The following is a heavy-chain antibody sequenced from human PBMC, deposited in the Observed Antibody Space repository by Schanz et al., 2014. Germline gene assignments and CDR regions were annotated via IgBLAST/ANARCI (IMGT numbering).Heavy chain of an antibody. Sequence: QVQLQESGPGLVKPSETLSLTCAVYGGPFSGYFWSWIRQSPGKGLQWIGEIHHSGSIIYNPSLRSGVTISMDTSKNQFFLKVTSVTAADTAVYYCARHLVNAYGMDVWGQGTAVTVSS. J-gene: IGHJ6*02. D-gene: IGHD3-3*02. CDR3: ARHLVNAYGMDV. CDR2: IHHSGSI. CDR1: GGPFSGYF. V-gene: IGHV4-34*10.